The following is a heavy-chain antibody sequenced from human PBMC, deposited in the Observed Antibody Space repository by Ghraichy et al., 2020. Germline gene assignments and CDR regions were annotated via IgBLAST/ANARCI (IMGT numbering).Heavy chain of an antibody. Sequence: ASGKVSCKASGYTFTSYGISWVRQAPGQGLEWMAWISAYSGNTNYAQNLQGRVTMTTDTSTSTAYMELRSLRSDDTAVYYCARSVAVSEYFDYWGQGTLVTVSS. J-gene: IGHJ4*02. V-gene: IGHV1-18*01. CDR3: ARSVAVSEYFDY. CDR1: GYTFTSYG. D-gene: IGHD3-10*01. CDR2: ISAYSGNT.